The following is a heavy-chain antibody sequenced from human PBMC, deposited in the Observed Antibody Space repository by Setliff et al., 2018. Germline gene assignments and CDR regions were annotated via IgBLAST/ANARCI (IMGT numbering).Heavy chain of an antibody. V-gene: IGHV4-34*01. CDR2: INHSGST. Sequence: LSLTCAVYGGSFSGYYWSWIRQPPGKGLEWIGEINHSGSTNYNPSLKSRVTISVDTSKNQFSLKLSSVTAADTAVYYCARKGFYYYYYYMDVWGKGTTVTVSS. CDR1: GGSFSGYY. J-gene: IGHJ6*03. CDR3: ARKGFYYYYYYMDV.